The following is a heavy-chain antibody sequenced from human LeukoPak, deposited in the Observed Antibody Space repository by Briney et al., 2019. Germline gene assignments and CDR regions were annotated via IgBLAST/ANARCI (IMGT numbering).Heavy chain of an antibody. CDR2: ISSSSSYI. V-gene: IGHV3-21*01. CDR3: ARDHRGGSSRTFHY. D-gene: IGHD2-15*01. J-gene: IGHJ4*02. CDR1: GFTFSSYS. Sequence: PEGSLRLSCAASGFTFSSYSMNWVRQAPGQGLAWVSSISSSSSYIYYADSVKGRFTISRDNAKNSLYLQMNSLRAEDTAVYYCARDHRGGSSRTFHYWGQGTLVTVSS.